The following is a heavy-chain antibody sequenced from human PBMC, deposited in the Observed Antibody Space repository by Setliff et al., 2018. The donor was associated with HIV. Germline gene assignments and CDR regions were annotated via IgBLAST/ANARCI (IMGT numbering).Heavy chain of an antibody. CDR2: IYYSGST. CDR3: ARDDYGSGSYFYYGMDV. V-gene: IGHV4-30-4*08. D-gene: IGHD3-10*01. CDR1: GGSISSGDYY. J-gene: IGHJ6*02. Sequence: PSETLSLTCTVSGGSISSGDYYWSWIRQPPGKGLEWIGYIYYSGSTYYNPSLKSRVTISVDTSKNQFSLKLSSVTAADTAVYYCARDDYGSGSYFYYGMDVWGQGTTVTVS.